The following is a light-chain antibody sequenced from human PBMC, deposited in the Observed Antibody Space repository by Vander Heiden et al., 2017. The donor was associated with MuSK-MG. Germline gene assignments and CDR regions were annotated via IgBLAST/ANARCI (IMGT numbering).Light chain of an antibody. V-gene: IGKV3-11*01. CDR3: QQRSSWPLT. Sequence: EIVLTHSPATLSLSSGERATLSCRASQSVNTYLAWYQQRPGQAPRLLISDAFKRATDIPARFSGSGSGTDFTLTISSLEPEDSAVYYCQQRSSWPLTFGGGTKVEIK. CDR1: QSVNTY. CDR2: DAF. J-gene: IGKJ4*01.